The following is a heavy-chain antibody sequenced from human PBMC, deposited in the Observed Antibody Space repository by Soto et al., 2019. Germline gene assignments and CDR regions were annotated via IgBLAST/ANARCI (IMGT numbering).Heavy chain of an antibody. CDR2: IYYSGST. CDR3: ARARMKKLVVGYYYYGMDV. V-gene: IGHV4-59*01. Sequence: SETLSLTCTVSGGSISSYYWSWIRQPPGKGLEWIGYIYYSGSTNYNPSLKSRVTISVDTSKNQFSLKLSSVTAADTAVYYCARARMKKLVVGYYYYGMDVWGQGTTVTVSS. J-gene: IGHJ6*02. D-gene: IGHD6-6*01. CDR1: GGSISSYY.